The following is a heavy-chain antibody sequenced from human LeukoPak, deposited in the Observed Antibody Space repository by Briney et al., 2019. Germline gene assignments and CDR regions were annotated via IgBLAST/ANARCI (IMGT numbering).Heavy chain of an antibody. CDR3: ARDRKPTPLYYGMDV. CDR1: GFSFTDYP. J-gene: IGHJ6*02. Sequence: GGSLRLSCATSGFSFTDYPMNWVRQAPGKGLEWVSVIYSGGSTYYADSVKGRFTISRDNSKNTLYLQMNSLRAENTAVYYCARDRKPTPLYYGMDVWGQGTTVTVSS. CDR2: IYSGGST. V-gene: IGHV3-53*01.